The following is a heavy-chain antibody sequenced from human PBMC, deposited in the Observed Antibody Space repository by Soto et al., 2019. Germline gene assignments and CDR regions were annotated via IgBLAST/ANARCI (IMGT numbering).Heavy chain of an antibody. CDR3: ARDLGGWPDF. Sequence: QVQLLQSGAEVKKPGASVKVSCKASGYTFTSYAMHWVRQAPGQRLGGWGWNNAGTGNTKYTQKSQGSVTITRDTSASTAYMELSSLRSEDTAVYYSARDLGGWPDFWGQGTLVTVSS. CDR2: NNAGTGNT. V-gene: IGHV1-3*01. D-gene: IGHD2-15*01. J-gene: IGHJ4*02. CDR1: GYTFTSYA.